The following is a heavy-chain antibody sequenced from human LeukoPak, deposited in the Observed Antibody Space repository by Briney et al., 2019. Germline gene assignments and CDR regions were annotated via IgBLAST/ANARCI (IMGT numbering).Heavy chain of an antibody. CDR3: AKDGDYGDHIWDY. V-gene: IGHV3-23*01. CDR2: ISGSGGGT. Sequence: GGSLRLSCVASGLTFSSYGMSWVRQAPRKRVEWVSAISGSGGGTYYADSVKGRFTISRDNSKNTLYVQMSSLRAEDTAVYYCAKDGDYGDHIWDYWGQGTLVTVSS. D-gene: IGHD4-17*01. CDR1: GLTFSSYG. J-gene: IGHJ4*02.